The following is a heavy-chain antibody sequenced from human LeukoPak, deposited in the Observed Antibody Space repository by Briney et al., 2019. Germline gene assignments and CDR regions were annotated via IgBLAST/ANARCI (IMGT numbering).Heavy chain of an antibody. CDR3: AREDGTYYDILTGYYTGSFDY. Sequence: PSETLSLTCTVSGGSISSYYWSWIRQPPGKGLEWIGYIYYSGSTNYNPSLKSRVTISVDTSKNQFSLKLSSVTAADTAVYYCAREDGTYYDILTGYYTGSFDYWGQGTLVTVSS. CDR2: IYYSGST. D-gene: IGHD3-9*01. V-gene: IGHV4-59*12. J-gene: IGHJ4*02. CDR1: GGSISSYY.